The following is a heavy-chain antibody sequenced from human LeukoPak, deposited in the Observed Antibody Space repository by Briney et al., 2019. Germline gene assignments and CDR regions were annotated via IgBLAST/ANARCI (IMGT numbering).Heavy chain of an antibody. CDR2: ISSSSNTI. CDR3: ARQFGSSYSY. J-gene: IGHJ4*02. CDR1: GFTFSSYY. V-gene: IGHV3-21*01. D-gene: IGHD2-15*01. Sequence: GGSLRLSCAASGFTFSSYYMNWVRQAPGKGLEWVSSISSSSNTIYYAESVKGRFTISRDNAKNSLSLQMNSLRAEDTAVYYCARQFGSSYSYWGQGTLVTVSS.